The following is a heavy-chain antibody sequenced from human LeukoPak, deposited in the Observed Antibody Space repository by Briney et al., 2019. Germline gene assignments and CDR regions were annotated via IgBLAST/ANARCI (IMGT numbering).Heavy chain of an antibody. CDR2: IYYSGST. CDR1: VGSIISVDYY. J-gene: IGHJ6*02. Sequence: SQTLSLTCTVSVGSIISVDYYRSWIRQPPGKGLEWIGYIYYSGSTYYNPSLKSRVTIPVDTSKNTLSLKLSSVTAADTAVYYCARGGAAYYDFWSGYPIYGMDVWGQGTTVTVSS. CDR3: ARGGAAYYDFWSGYPIYGMDV. D-gene: IGHD3-3*01. V-gene: IGHV4-30-4*01.